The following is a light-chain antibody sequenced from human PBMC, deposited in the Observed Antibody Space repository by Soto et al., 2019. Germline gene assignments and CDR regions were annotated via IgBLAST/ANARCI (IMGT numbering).Light chain of an antibody. Sequence: DIQMTQSPSTLSASVGDRVTITCRASQSISSWLAWYQQKPGKAPKVLIFAASSLWSGVPSRFSGSGYGTDFTLTINNLHPEDSATYYCQQTHAVPLTFGQGTRLEIK. CDR3: QQTHAVPLT. CDR2: AAS. V-gene: IGKV1-5*01. CDR1: QSISSW. J-gene: IGKJ5*01.